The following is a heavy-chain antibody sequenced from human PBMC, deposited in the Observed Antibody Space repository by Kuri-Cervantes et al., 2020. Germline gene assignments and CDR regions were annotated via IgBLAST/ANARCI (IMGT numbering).Heavy chain of an antibody. V-gene: IGHV1-58*01. D-gene: IGHD2-2*01. CDR3: ARVVRGRCSSTSCYVNWYFDL. CDR1: GFTFTSSA. CDR2: IVVGSGNT. J-gene: IGHJ2*01. Sequence: SVKVSCKASGFTFTSSAVQWVRQARGQRLEWIGWIVVGSGNTNYAQKFQGRVTITADESTSTAYMELSSLRSEDTAVYYCARVVRGRCSSTSCYVNWYFDLWGRGTLVTVSS.